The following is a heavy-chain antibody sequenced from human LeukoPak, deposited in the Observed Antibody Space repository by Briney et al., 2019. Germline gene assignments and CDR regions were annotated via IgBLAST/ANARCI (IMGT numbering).Heavy chain of an antibody. CDR2: IKQDGSEK. CDR1: GLTFSSYW. Sequence: PGGSLRLSCAASGLTFSSYWMSWVRQAPGKGLEWVANIKQDGSEKHYVDSVTGRFTISRDNAKNSLYLQMNSLRAEDTAVYYCARDLTYGDYVSFDYWGQGTLVTVSS. J-gene: IGHJ4*02. CDR3: ARDLTYGDYVSFDY. D-gene: IGHD4-17*01. V-gene: IGHV3-7*01.